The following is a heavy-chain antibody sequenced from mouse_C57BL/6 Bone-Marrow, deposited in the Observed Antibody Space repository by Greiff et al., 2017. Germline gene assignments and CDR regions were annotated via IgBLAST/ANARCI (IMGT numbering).Heavy chain of an antibody. J-gene: IGHJ2*01. D-gene: IGHD4-1*01. CDR2: INPNNGGT. Sequence: EVQLQQSGPELVKPGASVKISCKASGYKFTDYNMNWVKQSHGKSLEWIGDINPNNGGTSYNQKFKGKATLTVDKSSSTAYMELRSLTSEDSAVYYCARSWDFDYWGQGTTLTVSS. CDR3: ARSWDFDY. V-gene: IGHV1-26*01. CDR1: GYKFTDYN.